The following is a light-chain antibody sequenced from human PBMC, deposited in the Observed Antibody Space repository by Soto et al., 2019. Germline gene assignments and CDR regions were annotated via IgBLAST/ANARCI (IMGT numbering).Light chain of an antibody. J-gene: IGLJ2*01. CDR2: DVS. V-gene: IGLV2-14*03. Sequence: QSALTQPASVSGSLGQSITISCTGTSSDVGGYNYVSWYQHHPGKAPKFMIYDVSNRPSGISNRFSGSKSGNTAYLTISGLRAEDEADYYCCSYTSSSTLVFGGGTKLTVL. CDR3: CSYTSSSTLV. CDR1: SSDVGGYNY.